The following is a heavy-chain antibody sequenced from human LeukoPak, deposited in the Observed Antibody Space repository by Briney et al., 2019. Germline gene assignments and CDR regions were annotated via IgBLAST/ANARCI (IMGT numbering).Heavy chain of an antibody. CDR2: INHSGST. J-gene: IGHJ4*02. V-gene: IGHV4-39*07. D-gene: IGHD1-26*01. Sequence: SETLSLTCTVSGDSISSSSYHWGWIRQPPGKGLEWIGEINHSGSTNYNPSLKSRVTISVDTSKNQFSLKLSSVTAADTAVYYCASSPVGATDYWGQGTLVTVSS. CDR3: ASSPVGATDY. CDR1: GDSISSSSYH.